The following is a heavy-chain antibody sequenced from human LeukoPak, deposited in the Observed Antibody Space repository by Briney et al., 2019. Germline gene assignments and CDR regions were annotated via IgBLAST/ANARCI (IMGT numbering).Heavy chain of an antibody. CDR2: ISYDGRNK. J-gene: IGHJ4*02. CDR1: GFIFSSYG. V-gene: IGHV3-30*18. Sequence: PGGSLRLSCAASGFIFSSYGMHWVRQAPGKGLEWVAVISYDGRNKYYADSVKGRFTISRDNSKNTLYLQMNSLRAEDTALYYCSKATPPRDGSNPDYWGQGTLVTASS. CDR3: SKATPPRDGSNPDY. D-gene: IGHD5-24*01.